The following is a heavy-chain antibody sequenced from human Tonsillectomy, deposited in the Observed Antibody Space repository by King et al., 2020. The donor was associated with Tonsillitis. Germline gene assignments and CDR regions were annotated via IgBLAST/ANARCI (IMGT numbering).Heavy chain of an antibody. Sequence: QLVQSGGGLVQPGGSLRLSCAASGFTFSSYAMSWVRQAPGKGLEWVSAISGSGGSTYYADSVKGRFTISRDNSKNKLYLQMNSLRDEDKAVDYCAKEWGAGIAVAGTLDGWFDPWGQGTLVTVSS. CDR3: AKEWGAGIAVAGTLDGWFDP. CDR2: ISGSGGST. CDR1: GFTFSSYA. J-gene: IGHJ5*02. D-gene: IGHD6-19*01. V-gene: IGHV3-23*04.